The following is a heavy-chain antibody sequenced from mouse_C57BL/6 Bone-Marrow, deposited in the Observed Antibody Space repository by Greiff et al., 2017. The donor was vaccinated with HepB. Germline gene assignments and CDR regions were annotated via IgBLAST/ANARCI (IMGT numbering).Heavy chain of an antibody. J-gene: IGHJ4*01. CDR2: ISNLAYSI. CDR3: ARNYGSSYGGFYAMDY. CDR1: GFTFSDYG. D-gene: IGHD1-1*01. Sequence: EVHLVESGGGLVQPGGSLKLSCAASGFTFSDYGMAWVRQAPRKGPEWVAFISNLAYSIYYADTVTGRFTISRENAKNTLYLEMSSLRSEDTAMYYCARNYGSSYGGFYAMDYWGQGTSVTVSS. V-gene: IGHV5-15*01.